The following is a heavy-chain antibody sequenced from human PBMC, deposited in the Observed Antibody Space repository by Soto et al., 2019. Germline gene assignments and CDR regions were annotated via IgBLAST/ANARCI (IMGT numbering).Heavy chain of an antibody. D-gene: IGHD6-13*01. V-gene: IGHV1-46*01. CDR2: IYPSSGST. J-gene: IGHJ5*02. Sequence: ASVNVSCKSSVCSFTSNYMHWVRQAAGQGVEWMGIIYPSSGSTSNAHKCHGRVIMTRDTATSKIYMELSSLRSEDTGVYYWARDSSRSWYSFGFDAWGQGTLVTVSS. CDR3: ARDSSRSWYSFGFDA. CDR1: VCSFTSNY.